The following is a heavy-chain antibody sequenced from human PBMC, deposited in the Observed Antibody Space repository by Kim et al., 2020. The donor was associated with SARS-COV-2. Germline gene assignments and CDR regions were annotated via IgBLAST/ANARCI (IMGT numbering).Heavy chain of an antibody. Sequence: ASVKVSCKVSGYTLTELSMHWVRQAPGKGLEWMGGFDPEDGETIYAQKFQGRVTMTEDTSTDTAYMELSSLRSEDTAVYYCATDTRSPSYRDLDYYYGMDVWGQGTTVTVSS. V-gene: IGHV1-24*01. CDR1: GYTLTELS. J-gene: IGHJ6*02. CDR2: FDPEDGET. D-gene: IGHD2-2*01. CDR3: ATDTRSPSYRDLDYYYGMDV.